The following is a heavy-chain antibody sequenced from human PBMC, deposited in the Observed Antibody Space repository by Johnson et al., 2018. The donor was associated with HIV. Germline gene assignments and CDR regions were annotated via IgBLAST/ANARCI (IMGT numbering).Heavy chain of an antibody. Sequence: QLVESGGGVVQPGRSLRLSCAASGFTLSSYAMHWVRQAPGKGLEWVAVISYDGSNKYYADSVKGRFTISRDNSKNTRYLQMSSLRVEDTAVYCCARVRIIYSLSAHAFDIWGQGTMVTVSS. D-gene: IGHD1-14*01. J-gene: IGHJ3*02. CDR1: GFTLSSYA. CDR3: ARVRIIYSLSAHAFDI. CDR2: ISYDGSNK. V-gene: IGHV3-30*04.